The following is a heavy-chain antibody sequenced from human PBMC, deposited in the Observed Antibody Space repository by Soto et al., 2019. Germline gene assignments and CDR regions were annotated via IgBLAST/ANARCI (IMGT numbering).Heavy chain of an antibody. Sequence: GGSLRLSCAASGLTFSSYGMHWVRQAPGKGLEWVAVIWYDGSNKYYADSVKGRFTISRDNSKNTLYLQMNSLRAEDTAVYYCARDRTTLNYYYGMDVWGQGTTVTVSS. J-gene: IGHJ6*02. V-gene: IGHV3-33*01. CDR3: ARDRTTLNYYYGMDV. CDR1: GLTFSSYG. CDR2: IWYDGSNK. D-gene: IGHD4-17*01.